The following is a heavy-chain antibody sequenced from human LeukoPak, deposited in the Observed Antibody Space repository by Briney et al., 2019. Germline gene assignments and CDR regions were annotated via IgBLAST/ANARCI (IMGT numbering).Heavy chain of an antibody. V-gene: IGHV3-33*06. D-gene: IGHD1-26*01. CDR1: GFTFSSHA. J-gene: IGHJ4*02. Sequence: GGSLRLSCAASGFTFSSHAMHWVRQAPGKGLEWVAVIWNDGSKKYYADSMKGRFTISSDNSKNTLYLQMKSMRAEDTAMYYCAKDASEYSGSYFDYWGQGTLVTVSS. CDR2: IWNDGSKK. CDR3: AKDASEYSGSYFDY.